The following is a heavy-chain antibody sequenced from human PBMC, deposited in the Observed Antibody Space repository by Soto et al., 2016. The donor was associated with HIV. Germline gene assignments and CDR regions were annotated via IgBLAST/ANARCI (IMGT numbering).Heavy chain of an antibody. J-gene: IGHJ6*01. CDR1: GFTFSSYS. CDR2: LVVVVVP. Sequence: EVQLVESGGGLVQPGGSLRLSCAASGFTFSSYSMSWGPPGSRGRGWSGFHTLVVVVVPYTTQTLWKGRFTISRDNAKNSLYLQMNSLRAEDTAVYYCARRKDSSSPYYYGMDVVGAKGAHGPPSPQ. CDR3: ARRKDSSSPYYYGMDV. D-gene: IGHD3-22*01. V-gene: IGHV3-48*04.